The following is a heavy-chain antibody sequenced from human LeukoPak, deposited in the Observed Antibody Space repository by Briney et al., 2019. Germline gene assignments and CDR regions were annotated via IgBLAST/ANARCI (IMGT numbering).Heavy chain of an antibody. CDR1: GFTFSSYG. Sequence: GGSLRLSCAASGFTFSSYGMSWVRQAPGKGLEWVSAISGSGGSTYYADSVKGRFTISRDNSKNTPYLQMNSLRAEDTAVYYCANSPPSSGRGFDPWGQGTLVTVSS. D-gene: IGHD5-12*01. CDR3: ANSPPSSGRGFDP. CDR2: ISGSGGST. V-gene: IGHV3-23*01. J-gene: IGHJ5*02.